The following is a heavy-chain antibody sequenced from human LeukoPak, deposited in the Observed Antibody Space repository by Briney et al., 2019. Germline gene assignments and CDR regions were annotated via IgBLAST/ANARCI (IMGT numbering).Heavy chain of an antibody. V-gene: IGHV4-34*01. CDR1: GGSFSGYY. J-gene: IGHJ4*02. Sequence: SETLSLTCAVYGGSFSGYYWSWIRQPPGKGLEWIGSIYHSGSTYYNPSLKSRVTISVDTSKNQFSLKLSSVTAADTAVYYCARALTAAVDYWGQGTLVTVSS. CDR2: IYHSGST. D-gene: IGHD6-25*01. CDR3: ARALTAAVDY.